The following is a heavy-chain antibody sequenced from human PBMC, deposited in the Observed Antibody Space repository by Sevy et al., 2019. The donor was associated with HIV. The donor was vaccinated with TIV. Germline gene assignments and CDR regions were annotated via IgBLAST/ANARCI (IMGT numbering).Heavy chain of an antibody. Sequence: GGSLRLSCAASGFTFSSYGMHWVRQAPGKGLEWVAFIRYDGSNKYYADSVKGRFTISRDNSKNTLYLQMNSLRAEDTAVYYCGREWLSPFDYWGQGTLVTVSS. CDR1: GFTFSSYG. CDR3: GREWLSPFDY. D-gene: IGHD3-3*01. V-gene: IGHV3-30*02. J-gene: IGHJ4*02. CDR2: IRYDGSNK.